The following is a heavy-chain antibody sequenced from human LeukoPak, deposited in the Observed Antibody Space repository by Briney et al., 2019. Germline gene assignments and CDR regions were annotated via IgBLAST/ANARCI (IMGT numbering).Heavy chain of an antibody. CDR3: ARAAAPTYYFDY. Sequence: SETLSLTCTVSSASINSVNYYWGWIRQPPGKGLEWIGSMYFSGSTYYNPSLKSRVTISVDTSKNQFALKLSSVTAADTAVFYCARAAAPTYYFDYWGQGTLVTVSS. J-gene: IGHJ4*02. D-gene: IGHD6-13*01. CDR1: SASINSVNYY. CDR2: MYFSGST. V-gene: IGHV4-39*06.